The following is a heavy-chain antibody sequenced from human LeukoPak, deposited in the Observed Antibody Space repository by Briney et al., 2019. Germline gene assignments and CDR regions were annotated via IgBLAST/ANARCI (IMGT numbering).Heavy chain of an antibody. J-gene: IGHJ4*02. Sequence: GGSLRLSCAASGFTFSSYSMNWVRQAPGKGLEWVSSISSSSSYIYYADSVKGRFTISRDNAKNSLYLQMNSLRAEDTAVYYCARDRRQQLAYYWGQGTLVTVSS. CDR3: ARDRRQQLAYY. CDR2: ISSSSSYI. V-gene: IGHV3-21*01. CDR1: GFTFSSYS. D-gene: IGHD6-13*01.